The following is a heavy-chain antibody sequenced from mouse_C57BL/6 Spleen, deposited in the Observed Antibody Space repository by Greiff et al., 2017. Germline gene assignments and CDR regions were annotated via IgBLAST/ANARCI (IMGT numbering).Heavy chain of an antibody. CDR1: GYTFTSYW. J-gene: IGHJ2*01. Sequence: HVLLQQPGAELVRPGSSVKLSCKASGYTFTSYWMPWVKQSPIQGLEWIGNIDPSDSDTHYTQKFKDTATFTVDQSSSTAYMQLSSLTSEYSAVYFYERKGLGRDYFDYWRQSATLAAS. CDR3: ERKGLGRDYFDY. D-gene: IGHD4-1*01. V-gene: IGHV1-52*01. CDR2: IDPSDSDT.